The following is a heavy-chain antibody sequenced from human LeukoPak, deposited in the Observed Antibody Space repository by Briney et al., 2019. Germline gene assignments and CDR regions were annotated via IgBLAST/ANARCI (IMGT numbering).Heavy chain of an antibody. D-gene: IGHD6-19*01. J-gene: IGHJ4*02. CDR3: AKDISRGWYRGVF. V-gene: IGHV3-30*18. CDR2: ISYDGNDK. Sequence: GRSLRLSCAASGFTFRRNGMHWVRQAPGKGLEWAAVISYDGNDKHYEDSVKGRFTISRDNAKNSLYLQMNSLRAEDTALYYCAKDISRGWYRGVFWGQGTLVTVSS. CDR1: GFTFRRNG.